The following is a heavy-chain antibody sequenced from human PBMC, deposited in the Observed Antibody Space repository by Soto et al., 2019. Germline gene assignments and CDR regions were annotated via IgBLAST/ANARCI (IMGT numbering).Heavy chain of an antibody. Sequence: ASVKVSCKASGYTFTSYEINWVRQATGQGFEYLGWMIPNSGNTGYVKKFQGRVTITRDMSTSTAYMELSSLRSEDTAVYYCAAEDCSGGSCYIDAFDIWGQGTMVTVSS. CDR2: MIPNSGNT. CDR1: GYTFTSYE. V-gene: IGHV1-8*01. CDR3: AAEDCSGGSCYIDAFDI. D-gene: IGHD2-15*01. J-gene: IGHJ3*02.